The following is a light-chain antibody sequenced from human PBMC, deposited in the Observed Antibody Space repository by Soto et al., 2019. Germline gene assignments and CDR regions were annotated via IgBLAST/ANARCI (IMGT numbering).Light chain of an antibody. Sequence: QSVLTQPASVSGSPGQSITISCTGTSSDVGAYNFVSWYQHYPDKAPKVVIYDVANRPSGVSYRFSASKSGNTASLTISGLQAEDEADYYCMSFTSSNTYVFGTGTKVPV. V-gene: IGLV2-14*03. CDR2: DVA. CDR3: MSFTSSNTYV. CDR1: SSDVGAYNF. J-gene: IGLJ1*01.